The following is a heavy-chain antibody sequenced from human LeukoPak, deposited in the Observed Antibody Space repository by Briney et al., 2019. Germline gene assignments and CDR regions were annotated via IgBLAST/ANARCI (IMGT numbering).Heavy chain of an antibody. V-gene: IGHV4-39*01. CDR1: GGSISSSSYY. CDR2: IYHSGRT. Sequence: SETLSLTCTVSGGSISSSSYYWGWVRQPPGKGLEWIGTIYHSGRTYYNPSLRSRVTISVDTSKNQFSLKLSSVTAADTAVYYCASSPSWVIAVAGTDYYFDYWGQGTLVTVSS. CDR3: ASSPSWVIAVAGTDYYFDY. D-gene: IGHD6-19*01. J-gene: IGHJ4*02.